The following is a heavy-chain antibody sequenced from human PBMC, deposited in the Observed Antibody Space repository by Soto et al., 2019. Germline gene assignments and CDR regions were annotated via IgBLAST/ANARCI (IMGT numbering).Heavy chain of an antibody. CDR1: GGSISSYY. J-gene: IGHJ5*02. CDR2: IYYSGST. V-gene: IGHV4-59*01. D-gene: IGHD4-17*01. CDR3: ASVYGDLEQGGWFDP. Sequence: SETLSLTCTVSGGSISSYYWSWIRQPPGKGLEWIGYIYYSGSTNYNPSLKSRVTISVDTSKNQFSLKLSSVTAADTAVYYCASVYGDLEQGGWFDPWGQGTLVTVSS.